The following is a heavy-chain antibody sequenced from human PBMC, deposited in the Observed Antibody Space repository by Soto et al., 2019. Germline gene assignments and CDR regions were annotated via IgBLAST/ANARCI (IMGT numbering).Heavy chain of an antibody. J-gene: IGHJ6*02. Sequence: QVQLQESGPGLVKPSETLSLTCTVSGGAIDYYYWSWIRQPPGKGLEWLGYISDSGNTRYNPSLRSRVSISVDTSKNKFSLKLNSVTAADTAVYYCARDSTAWFPYYGIDVWGQGTTVTVSS. CDR2: ISDSGNT. CDR1: GGAIDYYY. CDR3: ARDSTAWFPYYGIDV. D-gene: IGHD3-10*01. V-gene: IGHV4-59*01.